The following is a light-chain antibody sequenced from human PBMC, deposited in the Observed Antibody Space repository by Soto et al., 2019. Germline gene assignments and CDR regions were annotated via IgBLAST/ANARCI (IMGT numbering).Light chain of an antibody. V-gene: IGKV3-15*01. CDR1: QSVGSY. J-gene: IGKJ2*01. CDR2: GAS. CDR3: QQYDSSSGYT. Sequence: EIVMTQSPATLSVSLGDRATLSCRASQSVGSYLAWYQQKPGQAPRLLIYGASTRATGIPARFSGSGSETDFTLTISSLQSEDFATYYCQQYDSSSGYTFGQGTKLEIK.